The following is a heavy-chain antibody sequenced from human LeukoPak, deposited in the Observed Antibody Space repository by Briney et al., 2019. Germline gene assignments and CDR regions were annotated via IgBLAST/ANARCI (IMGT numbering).Heavy chain of an antibody. D-gene: IGHD5-12*01. CDR1: GDSISSYY. CDR3: ARATREAEEAYYFDY. J-gene: IGHJ4*02. CDR2: VYSGGNT. V-gene: IGHV4-4*07. Sequence: PSETLSLTCTVSGDSISSYYWSWIRQPAGKGLEWIGRVYSGGNTNYNPSLESRVTMSVDTSKYQFSLELTSVTAADTAVYYCARATREAEEAYYFDYWGQGTPVTVSS.